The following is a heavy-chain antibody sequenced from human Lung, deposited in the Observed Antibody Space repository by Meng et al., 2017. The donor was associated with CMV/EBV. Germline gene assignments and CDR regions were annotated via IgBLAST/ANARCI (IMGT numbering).Heavy chain of an antibody. Sequence: EVLLVDTGGGLVQPGGTRSIYCEASGFIVSTKNMNLVRQAPGKGLEWVSVIYSGGSTYYTDSVKGRFTISRDNSKNTLYLQMNSLRTEDTAVYYCARGEVPAIIDYRGQGILVTVSS. CDR1: GFIVSTKN. CDR2: IYSGGST. D-gene: IGHD2-2*01. J-gene: IGHJ4*02. V-gene: IGHV3-66*01. CDR3: ARGEVPAIIDY.